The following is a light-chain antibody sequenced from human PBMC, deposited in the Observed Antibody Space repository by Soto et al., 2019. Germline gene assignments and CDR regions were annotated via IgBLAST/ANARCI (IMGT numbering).Light chain of an antibody. V-gene: IGLV2-11*01. CDR2: EVS. J-gene: IGLJ1*01. CDR1: SSDVGGYNY. Sequence: QSALTQPRSVSGSPGQSVTISCTGTSSDVGGYNYVSWYQQHPGKAPKLMIYEVSKRPSGVPDRFSGSKSGNTASLTISGLQAEDEADYYCCSYAGSSRVFGPGTKLTVL. CDR3: CSYAGSSRV.